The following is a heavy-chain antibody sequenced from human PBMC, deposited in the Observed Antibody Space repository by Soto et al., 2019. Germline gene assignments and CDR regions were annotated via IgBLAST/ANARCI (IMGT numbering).Heavy chain of an antibody. CDR2: ISAYNGNT. Sequence: GASLKVSCKSSGYTFTSYVISWVRQAPGQGLEWMGWISAYNGNTNYAQKLQGRVTMTTDTSASTAYMELRSLRSDDTAVYYCARGGLGYCSSTSCYDGPNPNQFDPWGQGTLVTVSS. CDR1: GYTFTSYV. V-gene: IGHV1-18*01. J-gene: IGHJ5*02. D-gene: IGHD2-2*01. CDR3: ARGGLGYCSSTSCYDGPNPNQFDP.